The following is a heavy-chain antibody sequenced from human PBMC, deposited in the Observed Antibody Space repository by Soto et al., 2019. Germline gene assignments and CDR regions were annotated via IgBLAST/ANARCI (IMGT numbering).Heavy chain of an antibody. CDR3: ARDKLSSLVVETPRLFDS. CDR2: IIPKFGTA. J-gene: IGHJ5*01. Sequence: QVQLEQSGGEVKKPGSSVKVSCRVSGGIFSDYAVSWVRQAPGQGLQWVGGIIPKFGTAKYARKFEDRVTLTADELTSTVYMEINNLRSDDTALYYCARDKLSSLVVETPRLFDSWGQGTLLTVSS. CDR1: GGIFSDYA. V-gene: IGHV1-69*12. D-gene: IGHD5-18*01.